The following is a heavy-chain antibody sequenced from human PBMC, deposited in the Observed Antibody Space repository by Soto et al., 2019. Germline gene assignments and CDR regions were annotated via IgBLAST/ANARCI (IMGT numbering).Heavy chain of an antibody. CDR3: ARRDLGSYMEIGWFDP. V-gene: IGHV4-39*01. Sequence: SETLSLTCTVSGGSISSSSYYWGWIRQPPGKGLEWIGSIYYSGSTYYNPSLKSRVTISVDTSKNQFSLKLSSVTAADTAVYYCARRDLGSYMEIGWFDPWGQGTLVTVSS. CDR1: GGSISSSSYY. CDR2: IYYSGST. J-gene: IGHJ5*02. D-gene: IGHD1-26*01.